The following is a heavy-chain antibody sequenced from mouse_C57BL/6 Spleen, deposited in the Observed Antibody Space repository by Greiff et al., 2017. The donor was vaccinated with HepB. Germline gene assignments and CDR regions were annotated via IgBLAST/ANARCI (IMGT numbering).Heavy chain of an antibody. CDR3: AKNLGYYDYDYYAMDY. V-gene: IGHV2-5*01. D-gene: IGHD2-4*01. CDR1: GFSLTSYG. J-gene: IGHJ4*01. Sequence: QVQLKESGPGLVQPSQSLSITCTVSGFSLTSYGVHWVRQSPGKGLEWLGVIWRGGSTDYNAAFMSRLSITKDNSKSQVFFKMNSLQADDTAIYYCAKNLGYYDYDYYAMDYWGQGTSVTVSS. CDR2: IWRGGST.